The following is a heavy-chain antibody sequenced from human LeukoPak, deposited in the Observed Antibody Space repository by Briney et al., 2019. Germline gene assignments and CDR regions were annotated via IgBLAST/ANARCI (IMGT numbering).Heavy chain of an antibody. J-gene: IGHJ2*01. Sequence: GGSLRLSCAASGFTFSSNAMSWVRQAPGKGLEWVSAISGSGGSTYYADSVKGRFTIPRDNSKNTLYLQMNSLRAEDTAVYYCAKRITMIVVVTTSWYFDLWGRGTLVTVSS. CDR3: AKRITMIVVVTTSWYFDL. CDR2: ISGSGGST. D-gene: IGHD3-22*01. CDR1: GFTFSSNA. V-gene: IGHV3-23*01.